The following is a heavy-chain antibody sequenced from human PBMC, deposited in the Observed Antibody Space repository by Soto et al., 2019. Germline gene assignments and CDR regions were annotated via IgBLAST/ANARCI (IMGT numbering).Heavy chain of an antibody. J-gene: IGHJ5*02. CDR3: IRDPYGST. V-gene: IGHV3-15*01. CDR2: IKTTSDGGTI. Sequence: EVPLVESGGGLVKPGESLRLSCAASGFTFSTAWMTWVRQAPGRGLEWVARIKTTSDGGTIHYAAPVKGRFTISRDDSKDTLFLQMNSLKIEDTALYYCIRDPYGSTWGQGTLVTVSS. D-gene: IGHD3-10*01. CDR1: GFTFSTAW.